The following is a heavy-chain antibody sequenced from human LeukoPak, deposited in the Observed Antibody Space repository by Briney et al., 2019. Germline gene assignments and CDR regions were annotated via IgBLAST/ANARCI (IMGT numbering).Heavy chain of an antibody. CDR3: AKDPSLWFGEYDY. D-gene: IGHD3-10*01. CDR1: GFTFSSYA. CDR2: ISGSGGST. Sequence: GGSLRLSCAASGFTFSSYAMSWVRQAPGKGLEWVSAISGSGGSTYYADSVKGRFTISRDNSKDTLYLQMNSLRAEDTAVYYCAKDPSLWFGEYDYWGQGTLVTVSS. J-gene: IGHJ4*02. V-gene: IGHV3-23*01.